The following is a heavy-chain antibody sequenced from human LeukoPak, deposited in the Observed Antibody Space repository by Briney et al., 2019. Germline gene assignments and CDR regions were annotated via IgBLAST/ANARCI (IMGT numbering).Heavy chain of an antibody. J-gene: IGHJ4*02. D-gene: IGHD3-10*01. V-gene: IGHV1-18*04. CDR3: ARDPRLLWFGEWGDY. Sequence: ASAKVSCKASGYTFISYGFSWVRQAPGQGLEWMGWISTYNGNTNYAQKLQGRVTMTTDTSTSTAYMELRSLRSDDTAVYYCARDPRLLWFGEWGDYWGQGTLVTVSS. CDR2: ISTYNGNT. CDR1: GYTFISYG.